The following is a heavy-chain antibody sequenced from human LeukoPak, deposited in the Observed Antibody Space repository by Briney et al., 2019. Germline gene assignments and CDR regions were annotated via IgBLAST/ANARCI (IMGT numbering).Heavy chain of an antibody. D-gene: IGHD1/OR15-1a*01. V-gene: IGHV4-39*07. J-gene: IGHJ4*02. CDR2: INHSGST. CDR1: GGSISSSSYY. Sequence: PSETLSLTCTVSGGSISSSSYYWGWIRQPPGKGLEWIGEINHSGSTNYNPSLKSRVTISVDTSKNQFSLKLSSVTAADTAVYYCASGTAINYFDYWGQGTLVTVSS. CDR3: ASGTAINYFDY.